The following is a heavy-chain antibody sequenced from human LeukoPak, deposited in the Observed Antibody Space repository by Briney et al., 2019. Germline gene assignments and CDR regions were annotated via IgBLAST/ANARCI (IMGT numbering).Heavy chain of an antibody. D-gene: IGHD1-26*01. CDR2: FDPEDGKT. CDR1: GYTLTELS. J-gene: IGHJ6*02. Sequence: ASVKVSCKVSGYTLTELSMHWGRQVPGKGLEWMVGFDPEDGKTNYAQKFQGRITMTEDTSTDTAYMELSSLRSEDTAVYYCATVIGATADYYGMDVWGQGTTVTVSS. V-gene: IGHV1-24*01. CDR3: ATVIGATADYYGMDV.